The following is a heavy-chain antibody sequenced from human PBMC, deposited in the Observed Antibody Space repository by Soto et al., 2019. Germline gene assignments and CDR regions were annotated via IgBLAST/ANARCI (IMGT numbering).Heavy chain of an antibody. V-gene: IGHV1-18*01. CDR1: GYSFMKYG. CDR3: ARDASVLIPASHPSCFDS. Sequence: WASVKVSCKGFGYSFMKYGINWVRQAPGQGLEWVGWISPYSGYTHSAQKFHGRLTLTTDTAASTAYMELRILRSADTALYYCARDASVLIPASHPSCFDSWGQGTLVTVSS. J-gene: IGHJ4*02. CDR2: ISPYSGYT. D-gene: IGHD2-2*01.